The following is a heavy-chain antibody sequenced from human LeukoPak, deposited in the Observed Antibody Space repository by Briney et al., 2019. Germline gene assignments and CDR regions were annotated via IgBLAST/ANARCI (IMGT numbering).Heavy chain of an antibody. CDR3: AKTPLWFGNPGGYYFDY. D-gene: IGHD3-10*01. CDR1: GFTFSSYA. Sequence: GGSLRLSCAASGFTFSSYAMSWVRQAPGKGLEWVSAISGSGGSTYYADSVKGRFTISRDNSKNPLYLQMNSLRAEDTAVYYCAKTPLWFGNPGGYYFDYWGQGTLVTVSS. J-gene: IGHJ4*02. V-gene: IGHV3-23*01. CDR2: ISGSGGST.